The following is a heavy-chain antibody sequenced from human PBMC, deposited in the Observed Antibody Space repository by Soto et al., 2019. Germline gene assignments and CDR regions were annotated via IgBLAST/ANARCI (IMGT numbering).Heavy chain of an antibody. CDR1: GGSISSSSYY. V-gene: IGHV4-39*07. Sequence: QLQLQESGPGLVKPSETLSLTCTVSGGSISSSSYYWGWIRQPPGKGLEWIGSIYYSGSTNYNPSLKSRVTTSVDTSKNQFSLKLSSVTAADTAVYYCARRYNYGGNSVYFDYWGQGTLVTVSS. CDR2: IYYSGST. J-gene: IGHJ4*02. CDR3: ARRYNYGGNSVYFDY. D-gene: IGHD4-17*01.